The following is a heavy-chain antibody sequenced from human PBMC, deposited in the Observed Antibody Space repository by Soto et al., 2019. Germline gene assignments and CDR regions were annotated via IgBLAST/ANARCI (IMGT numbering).Heavy chain of an antibody. J-gene: IGHJ5*02. D-gene: IGHD1-7*01. CDR1: GFTCSSYW. CDR3: ARAGTGTFPNWFDP. Sequence: EVQLVESGGGLVQPGGSLRLSCAASGFTCSSYWMSWVRQAPGQGLEWVANIKQDGSEKYYVDSVKGRFTISRDNTKNSMYLQMNRLRAEDTAVYYCARAGTGTFPNWFDPWGQGTLVTVSS. CDR2: IKQDGSEK. V-gene: IGHV3-7*05.